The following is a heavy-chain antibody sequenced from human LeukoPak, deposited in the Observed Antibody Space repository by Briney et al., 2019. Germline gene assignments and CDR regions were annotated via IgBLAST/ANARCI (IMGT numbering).Heavy chain of an antibody. CDR2: INSDVSST. CDR1: GLTFSSYW. CDR3: ASFMTTVTANYYYGMDV. D-gene: IGHD4-17*01. V-gene: IGHV3-74*01. Sequence: GRSLRLSCAASGLTFSSYWMHWVRQSPGHGLMWFSRINSDVSSTRYADSVNGRSTLSRDNARLTLYLQMNSLTAEATAVYYCASFMTTVTANYYYGMDVWGQGTTVTVSS. J-gene: IGHJ6*02.